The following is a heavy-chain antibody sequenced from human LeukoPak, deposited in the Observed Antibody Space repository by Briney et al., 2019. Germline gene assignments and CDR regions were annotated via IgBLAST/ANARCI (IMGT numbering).Heavy chain of an antibody. V-gene: IGHV4-39*07. Sequence: SETLSLTCTVSGVSISSSSYYWGWLRQPPGKGREWIVSIYYSGSTYYNPSLKSRVTISVETSKNQFSLKLSSVTAADTAVYYCARDPGDSGSYSWFDPWGQGTLVTVSS. CDR3: ARDPGDSGSYSWFDP. CDR1: GVSISSSSYY. J-gene: IGHJ5*02. CDR2: IYYSGST. D-gene: IGHD1-26*01.